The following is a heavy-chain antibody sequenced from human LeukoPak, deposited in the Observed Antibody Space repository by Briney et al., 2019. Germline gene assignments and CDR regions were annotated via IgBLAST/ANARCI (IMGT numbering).Heavy chain of an antibody. D-gene: IGHD6-13*01. J-gene: IGHJ4*02. Sequence: GSLRLSCAASGFTFSNAWMNWVRQAPGKGLEWVGRIKSKTDGGTTDYAAPVKGRFTISRDDSKNTLYLQMNSLKTEDTAVYYCTTEEERTAAGFDYWGQGTLVTVSS. V-gene: IGHV3-15*07. CDR2: IKSKTDGGTT. CDR1: GFTFSNAW. CDR3: TTEEERTAAGFDY.